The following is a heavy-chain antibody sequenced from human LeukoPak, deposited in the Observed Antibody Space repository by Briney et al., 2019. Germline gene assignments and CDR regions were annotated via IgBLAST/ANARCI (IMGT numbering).Heavy chain of an antibody. Sequence: GASVKVSCKASGYTFTGYYMHWVRQAPGQGLEWMGRINPNSGGTNYAQKFQGRVTMTRDTSISTAYMELSRLRSDDTAVYYCAREDFDWLSNFNWFDPWGQGTLVTVSS. V-gene: IGHV1-2*06. CDR3: AREDFDWLSNFNWFDP. CDR2: INPNSGGT. J-gene: IGHJ5*02. CDR1: GYTFTGYY. D-gene: IGHD3-9*01.